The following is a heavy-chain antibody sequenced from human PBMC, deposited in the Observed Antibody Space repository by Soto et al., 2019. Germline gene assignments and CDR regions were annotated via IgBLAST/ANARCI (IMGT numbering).Heavy chain of an antibody. V-gene: IGHV3-21*01. J-gene: IGHJ6*03. D-gene: IGHD3-3*01. CDR2: ISSSSSYI. Sequence: PGGSLRLSCAASGFTFSSYSRNWVRQAPGKGLEWVSSISSSSSYIYYADSVKGRFTISRDNAKNSLYLQMNSLRAEDTAVYYCARSIFGVVAYYYYYMDVWGKGTTVTVSS. CDR3: ARSIFGVVAYYYYYMDV. CDR1: GFTFSSYS.